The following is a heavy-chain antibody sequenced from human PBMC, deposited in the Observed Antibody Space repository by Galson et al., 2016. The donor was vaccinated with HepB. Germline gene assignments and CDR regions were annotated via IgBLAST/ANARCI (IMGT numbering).Heavy chain of an antibody. J-gene: IGHJ3*02. CDR1: GGSFSAYY. CDR3: ASLPNGDAFDI. CDR2: INHSGST. V-gene: IGHV4-34*01. Sequence: ETLSLTCAVYGGSFSAYYWSWIRQPPGKGLEWIGEINHSGSTNYNPSLKSRVTISVDTSKNQFSLKLSSVTAADTAVYYCASLPNGDAFDIWGQGTMVTVSS.